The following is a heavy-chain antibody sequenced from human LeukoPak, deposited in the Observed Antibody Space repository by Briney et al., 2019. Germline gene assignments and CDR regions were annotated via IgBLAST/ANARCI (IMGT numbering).Heavy chain of an antibody. CDR1: GFTFNKYW. Sequence: PGGSLRLSCAASGFTFNKYWLTWVRQAPGKGLEWVANINQDDSQIYYLESVEGRFTITRDNAKNSLHLQMNSLRAEDTAVYYCARGGAARPDYWGQGTLVTVSS. J-gene: IGHJ4*02. D-gene: IGHD6-6*01. CDR2: INQDDSQI. CDR3: ARGGAARPDY. V-gene: IGHV3-7*01.